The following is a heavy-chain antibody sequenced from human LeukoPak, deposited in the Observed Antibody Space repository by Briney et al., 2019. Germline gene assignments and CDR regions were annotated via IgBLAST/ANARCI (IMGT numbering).Heavy chain of an antibody. Sequence: PGGSLRLSCAASGFTFSSYAMSWVRQAPGKGLEWVSAISGSGGSTYYADSVKGRSTISRDNSKNTLYLQMKSLRVEDTAVYYCARAQPQTGTTSWFDPWGQGTLVTVSS. CDR3: ARAQPQTGTTSWFDP. V-gene: IGHV3-23*01. J-gene: IGHJ5*02. CDR2: ISGSGGST. D-gene: IGHD1-7*01. CDR1: GFTFSSYA.